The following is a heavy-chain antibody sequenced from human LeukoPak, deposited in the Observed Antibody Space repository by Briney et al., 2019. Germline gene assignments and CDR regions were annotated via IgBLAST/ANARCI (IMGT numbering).Heavy chain of an antibody. J-gene: IGHJ4*02. Sequence: PGGSLRLSCAASGLTFSFYAMTWVRQAPGKGLEWVSSISGGGAGTYYADSVRGRFTISRDNSKNTLYLQMNSLRAEDTALYYCAKDFVRYNIQFGYWGQGALVTVSS. CDR1: GLTFSFYA. CDR3: AKDFVRYNIQFGY. V-gene: IGHV3-23*01. D-gene: IGHD3-9*01. CDR2: ISGGGAGT.